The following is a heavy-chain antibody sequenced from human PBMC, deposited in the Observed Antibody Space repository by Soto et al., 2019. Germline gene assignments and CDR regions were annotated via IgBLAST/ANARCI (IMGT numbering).Heavy chain of an antibody. CDR1: RYTFTSCY. Sequence: ASVKVSCKASRYTFTSCYIHWVRQAPGQGLEWMGIINPSGGSTSYAQKFQGRVTMTRDTSTSTVYMELSSLRSEDTAVYYCARVTIGEEMAFDYWGPGTLVTVSS. V-gene: IGHV1-46*01. J-gene: IGHJ4*02. CDR2: INPSGGST. D-gene: IGHD3-10*01. CDR3: ARVTIGEEMAFDY.